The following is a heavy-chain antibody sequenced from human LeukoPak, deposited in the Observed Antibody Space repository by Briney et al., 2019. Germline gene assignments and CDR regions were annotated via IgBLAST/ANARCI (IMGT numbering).Heavy chain of an antibody. CDR2: ISSSSSYI. Sequence: GGSLRLSCAASGFTFSSYSMNWVRQAPGKGLEWVPSISSSSSYIYYADSVKGRFTISRDNAKNSLYLQMNSLRAEDTAVYYCARRTDGGNFDYWGQGTLVTVSS. J-gene: IGHJ4*02. CDR3: ARRTDGGNFDY. CDR1: GFTFSSYS. D-gene: IGHD2-8*02. V-gene: IGHV3-21*01.